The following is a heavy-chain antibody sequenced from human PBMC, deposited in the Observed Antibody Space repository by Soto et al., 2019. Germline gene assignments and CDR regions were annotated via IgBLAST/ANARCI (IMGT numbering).Heavy chain of an antibody. V-gene: IGHV4-61*01. CDR2: IYYSGST. J-gene: IGHJ4*02. CDR3: AGAPGGNYGYPSYFDY. Sequence: PSETLSLTCTVSGGSVTSVSYYWSWIRQPPGKGLEWIGYIYYSGSTNYNPSLKSRVTISVDKSKNHSSLKLSSVPAADTALFSGAGAPGGNYGYPSYFDYWGQGTLVTVSS. D-gene: IGHD3-10*01. CDR1: GGSVTSVSYY.